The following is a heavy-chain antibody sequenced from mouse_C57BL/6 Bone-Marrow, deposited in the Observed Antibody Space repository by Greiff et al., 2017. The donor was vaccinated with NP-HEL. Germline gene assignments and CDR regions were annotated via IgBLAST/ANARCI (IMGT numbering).Heavy chain of an antibody. J-gene: IGHJ1*03. CDR1: GYTFTSYG. CDR2: IYPRSGNT. D-gene: IGHD1-1*01. Sequence: VQGVESGAELARPGASVKLSCKASGYTFTSYGISWVKQRPGQGLEWIGEIYPRSGNTYYNEKFKGKATLTADKSSSTAYMELRSLTSEDSAVYFCARSLYGSSPYWYFDVWGTGTTVTVSS. V-gene: IGHV1-81*01. CDR3: ARSLYGSSPYWYFDV.